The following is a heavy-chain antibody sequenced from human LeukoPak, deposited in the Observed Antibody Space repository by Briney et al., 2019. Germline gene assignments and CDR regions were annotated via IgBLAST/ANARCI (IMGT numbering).Heavy chain of an antibody. J-gene: IGHJ4*02. CDR1: GCSISSYY. D-gene: IGHD1-26*01. V-gene: IGHV4-59*01. Sequence: PSETLSLTCTVSGCSISSYYWSWIRQPPGKGLEWIGYIYYSGSTNYNPSLKSRVTISVDTSKNQFSLKLSSVTAADTAVYYCARVEEGAPGYWGQGTLVTVSS. CDR2: IYYSGST. CDR3: ARVEEGAPGY.